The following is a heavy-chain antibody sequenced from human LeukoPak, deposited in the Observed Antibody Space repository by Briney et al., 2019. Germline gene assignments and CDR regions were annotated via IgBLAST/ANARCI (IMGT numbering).Heavy chain of an antibody. CDR1: GGSISSYY. D-gene: IGHD3-10*01. J-gene: IGHJ4*02. CDR2: LFYSGST. V-gene: IGHV4-59*01. Sequence: SETLSLTCTVSGGSISSYYWSWIRQPPGKGLEWIAYLFYSGSTDYNPSLESRVTISVDTSKNQFSLKLRSVTAADTAVYYCATVAVIRGVTHFDYWGQGTLVTVSS. CDR3: ATVAVIRGVTHFDY.